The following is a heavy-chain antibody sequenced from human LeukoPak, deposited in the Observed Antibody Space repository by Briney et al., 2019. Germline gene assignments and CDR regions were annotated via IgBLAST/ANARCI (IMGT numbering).Heavy chain of an antibody. J-gene: IGHJ4*02. CDR3: ARRMEDGYNSITFDY. CDR1: GYTFTSFY. D-gene: IGHD5-24*01. CDR2: INPGGGRT. Sequence: SVKVSCKASGYTFTSFYMHWVRQAPGQGLEWVGVINPGGGRTTYAQKFQGRVTMTRDTSTSTVYMELSSLRPEDTAVYYCARRMEDGYNSITFDYWGQGTLVTVSS. V-gene: IGHV1-46*01.